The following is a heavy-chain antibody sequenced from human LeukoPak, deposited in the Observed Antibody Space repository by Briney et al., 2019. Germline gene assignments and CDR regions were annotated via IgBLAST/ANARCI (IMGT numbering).Heavy chain of an antibody. J-gene: IGHJ4*02. CDR3: ATEDCSSTSCYDY. CDR2: ISSSSSYI. V-gene: IGHV3-21*01. CDR1: GFALSDAW. D-gene: IGHD2-2*01. Sequence: PGGSLRLSCAASGFALSDAWMGWVRQTPGKGLEWVSSISSSSSYIYYADSVKGRFTISRDNAKNSLYLQMNSLRAEDTAVYYCATEDCSSTSCYDYWGQGTLVTVSS.